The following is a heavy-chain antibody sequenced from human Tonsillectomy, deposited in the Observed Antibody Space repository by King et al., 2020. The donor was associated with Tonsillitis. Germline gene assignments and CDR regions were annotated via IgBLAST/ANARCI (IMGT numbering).Heavy chain of an antibody. V-gene: IGHV1-46*01. CDR2: INPSSGST. CDR3: TRGATVVRGLKKSFDF. D-gene: IGHD3-10*01. CDR1: GYTLTNYY. Sequence: QLVQSGAEVKKPGASVKVSCKASGYTLTNYYLHWVRQAPGQGLEWVGVINPSSGSTAYAQKFQGRFSMTTDTSSSTVYMDMTGLRSEDTAVFYCTRGATVVRGLKKSFDFWGQGPLVTVSS. J-gene: IGHJ4*02.